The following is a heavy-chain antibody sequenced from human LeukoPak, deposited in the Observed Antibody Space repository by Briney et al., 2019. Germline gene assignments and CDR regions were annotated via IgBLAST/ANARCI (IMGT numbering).Heavy chain of an antibody. CDR3: AKSLAARWVIDY. J-gene: IGHJ4*02. D-gene: IGHD6-25*01. V-gene: IGHV3-23*01. CDR1: EFTFSGYA. Sequence: PGGSLRLSCVASEFTFSGYAMSRVRQVPGKGLEWVSVISGSGGSTYYADSVKGRFTISRDNSENTLYLQMNTLRAEDTAIYFCAKSLAARWVIDYWGQGTLVTVSS. CDR2: ISGSGGST.